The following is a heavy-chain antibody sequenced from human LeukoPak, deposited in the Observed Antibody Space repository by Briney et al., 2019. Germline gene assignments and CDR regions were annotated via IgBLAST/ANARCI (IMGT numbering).Heavy chain of an antibody. Sequence: GGSLRLSCAASGFTFSSYAMSWVRQAPGKGLEWVSAISGSGGSTYYADSVKGRFTISRDNSKNTLYLQMNSLRAEDTAVYYCAKDRRITIFGVVHGPEKTLDYWGQGTLVTVSS. V-gene: IGHV3-23*01. CDR1: GFTFSSYA. CDR3: AKDRRITIFGVVHGPEKTLDY. J-gene: IGHJ4*02. D-gene: IGHD3-3*01. CDR2: ISGSGGST.